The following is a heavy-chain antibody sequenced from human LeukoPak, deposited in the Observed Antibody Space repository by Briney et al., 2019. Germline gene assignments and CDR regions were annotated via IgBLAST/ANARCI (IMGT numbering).Heavy chain of an antibody. V-gene: IGHV4-34*01. J-gene: IGHJ4*02. Sequence: SETLSLTCAVYGGSFSGYYWSWIRQPPGKGLEWLGEINHSGSTNYNPSLKSRVTISVDTSKNQFSLKLSSVTAADTAVYYCARGLGNDILTGYSSDDNDYWGQGTLVTVFS. CDR1: GGSFSGYY. CDR2: INHSGST. D-gene: IGHD3-9*01. CDR3: ARGLGNDILTGYSSDDNDY.